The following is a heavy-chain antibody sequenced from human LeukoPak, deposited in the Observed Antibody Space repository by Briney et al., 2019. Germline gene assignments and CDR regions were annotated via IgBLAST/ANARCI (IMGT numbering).Heavy chain of an antibody. D-gene: IGHD5-18*01. Sequence: PSETLSLICTVSGGSISSYYWSWIRQPPGKGLEWIGYIYYSGSTNYNPSLKSRVTISVDTSKNQFSLKLSSVTAADTAVYYCARVGYSRDYYYYYMDVWGKGTTVTISS. J-gene: IGHJ6*03. CDR2: IYYSGST. CDR3: ARVGYSRDYYYYYMDV. CDR1: GGSISSYY. V-gene: IGHV4-59*01.